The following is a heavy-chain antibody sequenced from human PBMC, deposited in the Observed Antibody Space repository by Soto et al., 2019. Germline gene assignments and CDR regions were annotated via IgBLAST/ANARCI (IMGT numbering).Heavy chain of an antibody. D-gene: IGHD3-10*01. V-gene: IGHV1-8*01. CDR1: GYTFTSYD. Sequence: GASVKVSCKASGYTFTSYDINWVRQATGQGLEWMGWMNPNSGNTGYAQKFQGRVTMTRNTSISTAYMELSSLRSEDTAMYYCVRHFATRFYYGSGSYYNYYYGMDVWGHGTTVTVSS. J-gene: IGHJ6*02. CDR3: VRHFATRFYYGSGSYYNYYYGMDV. CDR2: MNPNSGNT.